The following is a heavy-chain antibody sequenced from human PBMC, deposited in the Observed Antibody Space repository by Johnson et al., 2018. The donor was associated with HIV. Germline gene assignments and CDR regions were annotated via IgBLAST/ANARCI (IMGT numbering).Heavy chain of an antibody. CDR2: ISYDGSNK. Sequence: QVQLVESGGGVVQPGRSLRLSRAASGFTFSNYAVHWVRQAPGKGLEWVAVISYDGSNKYYADSVKGRFTISRDNSKNTLYLQMNSLRAEDTAVYYCARGFEQLDDAFDIWGQGTMVTVSS. J-gene: IGHJ3*02. V-gene: IGHV3-30*04. CDR1: GFTFSNYA. D-gene: IGHD1-1*01. CDR3: ARGFEQLDDAFDI.